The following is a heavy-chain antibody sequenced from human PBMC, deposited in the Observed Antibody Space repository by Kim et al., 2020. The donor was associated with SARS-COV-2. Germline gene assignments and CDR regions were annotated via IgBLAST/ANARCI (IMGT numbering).Heavy chain of an antibody. Sequence: YAEPVKGRFTISRDNAKNTVYLQMISLGAEDTAIYYWAKTRSRGWYSPPDFWGQGTLVSVSS. V-gene: IGHV3-23*01. D-gene: IGHD6-19*01. J-gene: IGHJ4*02. CDR3: AKTRSRGWYSPPDF.